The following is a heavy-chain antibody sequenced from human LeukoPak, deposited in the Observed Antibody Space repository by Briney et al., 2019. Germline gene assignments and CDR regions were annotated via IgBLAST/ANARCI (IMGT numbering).Heavy chain of an antibody. CDR2: ISNYNGDT. Sequence: GASVKVSCTASGYTLTTYGITWVRQAPGQGLEWMGWISNYNGDTNYAQKLQGRVTMTTDTSTSTAYMELRSLRSEDTAVYYCARGKGGRDYWGQGTLVTVSS. CDR3: ARGKGGRDY. J-gene: IGHJ4*02. CDR1: GYTLTTYG. V-gene: IGHV1-18*01. D-gene: IGHD1-26*01.